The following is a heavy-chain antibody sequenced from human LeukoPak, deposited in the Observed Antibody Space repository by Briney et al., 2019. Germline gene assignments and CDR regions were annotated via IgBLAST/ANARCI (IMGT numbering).Heavy chain of an antibody. CDR2: IYYSGST. J-gene: IGHJ6*03. CDR1: GGSISSYY. CDR3: ARVSTYNFWSGSYSTTYYMDV. D-gene: IGHD3-3*01. V-gene: IGHV4-59*01. Sequence: PSETLSLTCTVSGGSISSYYWSWIRQPPGKGLEWIGYIYYSGSTNYNPSLKSRVTISVDTSKNQFSLKLSSVTAADTAVYYCARVSTYNFWSGSYSTTYYMDVWGKGTTVTVSS.